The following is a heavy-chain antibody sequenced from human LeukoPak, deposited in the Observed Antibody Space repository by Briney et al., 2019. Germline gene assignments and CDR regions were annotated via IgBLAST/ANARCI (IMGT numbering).Heavy chain of an antibody. CDR2: INEDGSEK. V-gene: IGHV3-7*01. Sequence: GGSPRLSCAASGFIFTTYWMSWVRQAPGKGLEWVANINEDGSEKYYVDSVKGRFTISRDNVKNSLYLQMNSLRVEDTAVYYCARVRSGSYASDAFDIWGQGTMVTVSS. D-gene: IGHD1-26*01. J-gene: IGHJ3*02. CDR1: GFIFTTYW. CDR3: ARVRSGSYASDAFDI.